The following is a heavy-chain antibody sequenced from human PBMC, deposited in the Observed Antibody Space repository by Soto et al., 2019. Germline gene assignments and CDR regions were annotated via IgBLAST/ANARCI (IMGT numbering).Heavy chain of an antibody. Sequence: SETLSLTCAVSGGSISSSNWWSWVRQPPGKGLEWIGEIYHSGSTNYNPSLKSRVTISVDKSKNQFSLKLSSVTAADTAVYHCARDPNYYGSGEGMDVWGQGPTVTVSS. CDR3: ARDPNYYGSGEGMDV. J-gene: IGHJ6*02. CDR2: IYHSGST. D-gene: IGHD3-10*01. CDR1: GGSISSSNW. V-gene: IGHV4-4*02.